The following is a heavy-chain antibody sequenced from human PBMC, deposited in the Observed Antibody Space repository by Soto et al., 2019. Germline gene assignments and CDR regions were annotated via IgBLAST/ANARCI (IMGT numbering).Heavy chain of an antibody. J-gene: IGHJ4*02. CDR2: TYYQSKWQF. CDR3: ARGWLITGFDX. CDR1: GDSVSTNSAG. D-gene: IGHD3-16*01. V-gene: IGHV6-1*01. Sequence: PSQTLSLTCAISGDSVSTNSAGWNWIRQSPSKGLEWLGRTYYQSKWQFDFATSVKSRIIISPDTSKNQFSLQLNSVTPEDTAVYFCARGWLITGFDXWGQGNLVTVSS.